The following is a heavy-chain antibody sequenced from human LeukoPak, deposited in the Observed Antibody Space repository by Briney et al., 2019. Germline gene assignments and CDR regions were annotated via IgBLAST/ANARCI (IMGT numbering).Heavy chain of an antibody. V-gene: IGHV1-2*02. D-gene: IGHD3-16*01. CDR1: GYTFSGYY. Sequence: GASVKVSCKASGYTFSGYYMHWVRQAPGQGLEWMGWINPNSGGTNYAQKFQGRVTMTRDTSISTAYMELSSLRSDDTAVYYCARAVGDYYYYYMDVWGKGTTVTISS. CDR3: ARAVGDYYYYYMDV. J-gene: IGHJ6*03. CDR2: INPNSGGT.